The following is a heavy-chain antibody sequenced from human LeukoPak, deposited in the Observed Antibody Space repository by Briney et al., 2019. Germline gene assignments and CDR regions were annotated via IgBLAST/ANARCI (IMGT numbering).Heavy chain of an antibody. CDR3: AREARGIAARLYDY. V-gene: IGHV4-59*01. D-gene: IGHD6-6*01. J-gene: IGHJ4*02. CDR2: IYYSGST. CDR1: GGSISSYY. Sequence: SETLSPTCTVSGGSISSYYWSWIRQPPGKGLEWIGYIYYSGSTNYNPSLKSRVTISVDTSKNQFSLKLSSVTAADTAVYYCAREARGIAARLYDYWGQGTLVTVSS.